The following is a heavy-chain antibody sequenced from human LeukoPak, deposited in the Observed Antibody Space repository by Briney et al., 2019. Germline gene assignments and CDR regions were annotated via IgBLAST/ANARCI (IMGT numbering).Heavy chain of an antibody. CDR1: GFTFSSYS. J-gene: IGHJ3*02. D-gene: IGHD3-16*01. CDR3: ARDLLWAFDI. Sequence: SGGSLRLSCAASGFTFSSYSMNWVRQAPGKGLEWVSYISSSSSTIYYADSVKGRFTISRDNAKNSLYLQMNSLRAEDTAVYYCARDLLWAFDIWGQGTMVTVSS. V-gene: IGHV3-48*04. CDR2: ISSSSSTI.